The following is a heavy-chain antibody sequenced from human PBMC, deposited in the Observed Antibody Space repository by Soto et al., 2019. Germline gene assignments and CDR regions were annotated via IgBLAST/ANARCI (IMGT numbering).Heavy chain of an antibody. Sequence: QVQLVESGGGVVQPGRSLRLSCAASGFTFSNYGMHWVRQAPGKGLEWVAFILYDGSDKYFADSVKGRFTISRDNSKNTLDLQMNSLGAEDRAVYYCAKDRIVMIRGVMNYYGMDVWGQGTTVTVSS. CDR1: GFTFSNYG. J-gene: IGHJ6*02. V-gene: IGHV3-30*18. CDR3: AKDRIVMIRGVMNYYGMDV. D-gene: IGHD3-10*01. CDR2: ILYDGSDK.